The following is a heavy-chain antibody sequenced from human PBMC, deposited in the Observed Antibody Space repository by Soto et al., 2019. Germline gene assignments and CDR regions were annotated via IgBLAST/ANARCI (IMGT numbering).Heavy chain of an antibody. Sequence: DVQLLESGGGLVQPGGSLRLSCAASGFSFSSYAMVWVRQAPGKGLEWVSVISARGGSSYFPDSVKGRFTISRDNSTNVLSLEMNSLRAEETAIYFFAKGSIEYSASVDNWGQGTLVLVSS. CDR1: GFSFSSYA. CDR3: AKGSIEYSASVDN. J-gene: IGHJ4*02. CDR2: ISARGGSS. D-gene: IGHD4-4*01. V-gene: IGHV3-23*01.